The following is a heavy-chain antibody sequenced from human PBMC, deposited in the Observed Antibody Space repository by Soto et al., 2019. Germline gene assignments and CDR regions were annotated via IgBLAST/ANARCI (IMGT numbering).Heavy chain of an antibody. CDR2: IYPGDSDT. Sequence: GESLKISCKGSGYSFTSYWIGWVRQMPGKGLEWMGIIYPGDSDTRYSPSFQGQVTISADKSISTAYLQWSSLKASDTTMNYCARHWGIAVAGPFYYFYGMVVLGQGTTVTVSS. CDR3: ARHWGIAVAGPFYYFYGMVV. J-gene: IGHJ6*02. D-gene: IGHD6-19*01. CDR1: GYSFTSYW. V-gene: IGHV5-51*01.